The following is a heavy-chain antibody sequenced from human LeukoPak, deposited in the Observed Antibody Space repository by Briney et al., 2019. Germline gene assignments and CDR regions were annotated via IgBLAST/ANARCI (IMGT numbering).Heavy chain of an antibody. CDR1: GFTFSNYA. Sequence: GGSLRLSCAASGFTFSNYAMSWVRQAPGKGLEWVSAISGSGGSTFYTDSVKGRFTISRDNSKNTLYLQMNSLRAEDTAVYYCAKDLRGGQPTEYLQLWGQGTLVTVSS. CDR2: ISGSGGST. V-gene: IGHV3-23*01. J-gene: IGHJ1*01. CDR3: AKDLRGGQPTEYLQL. D-gene: IGHD3-16*01.